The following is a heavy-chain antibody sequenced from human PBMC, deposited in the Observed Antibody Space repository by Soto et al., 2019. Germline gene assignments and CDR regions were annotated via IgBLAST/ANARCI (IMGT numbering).Heavy chain of an antibody. V-gene: IGHV1-3*01. CDR1: GYTFTSYA. D-gene: IGHD3-10*02. CDR2: INAGNGNT. Sequence: ASVKVSCKASGYTFTSYAMHWVRQAPGQRLEWMGWINAGNGNTKYSQKFQGRVTITRDNAKNSLYLQMNGLRAEDTALYYCARDELQDGYVSPPFFGGKEALVTVPS. CDR3: ARDELQDGYVSPPFF. J-gene: IGHJ4*02.